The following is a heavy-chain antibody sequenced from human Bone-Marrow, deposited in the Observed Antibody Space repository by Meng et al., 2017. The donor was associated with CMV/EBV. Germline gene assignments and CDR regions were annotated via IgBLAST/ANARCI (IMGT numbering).Heavy chain of an antibody. CDR3: ARETTVTWGFDY. CDR2: TYYRSKWYN. J-gene: IGHJ4*02. D-gene: IGHD4-17*01. CDR1: GDSVSSNSAA. Sequence: SQTLSLTCAISGDSVSSNSAAWNWIRQSPSRGLEWLGRTYYRSKWYNDYAISVKSRITINPDTSKNQFSLKLSSVTAADTAVYYCARETTVTWGFDYWGQGTLVTVSS. V-gene: IGHV6-1*01.